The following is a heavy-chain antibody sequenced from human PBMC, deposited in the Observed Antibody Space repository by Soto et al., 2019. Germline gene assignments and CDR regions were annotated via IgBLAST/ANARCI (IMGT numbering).Heavy chain of an antibody. V-gene: IGHV4-59*01. CDR1: GGSISSYY. Sequence: SETLSLTCTVSGGSISSYYWSWIRQPPGKGLEWIGYIYYSGSTNYNPSLKSRVTISVDTSKNQFSLKLSSVTAADTAVYYCARGLGGKLYYYGMDVWGQGTTVTVS. CDR3: ARGLGGKLYYYGMDV. CDR2: IYYSGST. D-gene: IGHD5-12*01. J-gene: IGHJ6*02.